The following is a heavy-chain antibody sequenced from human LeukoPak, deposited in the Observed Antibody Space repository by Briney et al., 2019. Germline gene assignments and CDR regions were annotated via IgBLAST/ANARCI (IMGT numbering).Heavy chain of an antibody. Sequence: SQTRSLTCTVSGGSISSGSYYWSWIRQPAGRGLEWIGRIYTSGSTNYNPSLKSRVTISVDTSKNQFSLKLSSVTAADTAVYHCARDKLGYCSSTSCATRGFDYWGQGTLVTVSS. D-gene: IGHD2-2*01. J-gene: IGHJ4*02. CDR1: GGSISSGSYY. CDR3: ARDKLGYCSSTSCATRGFDY. CDR2: IYTSGST. V-gene: IGHV4-61*02.